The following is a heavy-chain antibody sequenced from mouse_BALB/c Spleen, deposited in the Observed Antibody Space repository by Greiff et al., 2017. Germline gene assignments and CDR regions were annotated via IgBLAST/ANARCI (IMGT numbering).Heavy chain of an antibody. CDR3: ARSGDGYYHWYFDV. D-gene: IGHD2-3*01. CDR2: ISSGSSTI. J-gene: IGHJ1*01. CDR1: GFTFSSFG. Sequence: EVMLVESGGGLVQPGGSRKLSCAASGFTFSSFGMHWVRQAPEKGLEWVAYISSGSSTIYYADTVKGRFTISRDNPKNTLFLQMTSLRSEDTAMYYCARSGDGYYHWYFDVWGAGTTVTVSS. V-gene: IGHV5-17*02.